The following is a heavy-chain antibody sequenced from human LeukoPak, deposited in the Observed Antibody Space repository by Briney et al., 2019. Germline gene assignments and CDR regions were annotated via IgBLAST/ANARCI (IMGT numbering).Heavy chain of an antibody. V-gene: IGHV3-11*01. D-gene: IGHD3-22*01. CDR3: ARRDYYDSSGYSFGH. CDR2: ISSSGPSI. Sequence: GGSLRLSCAASGFTLNDYYMSWIRQAPGKGLEWISYISSSGPSIYYADSVKGRFSISRDNAKNSLYLQLNSLRAEDTAVYYCARRDYYDSSGYSFGHWGQGTLVTVSS. CDR1: GFTLNDYY. J-gene: IGHJ4*02.